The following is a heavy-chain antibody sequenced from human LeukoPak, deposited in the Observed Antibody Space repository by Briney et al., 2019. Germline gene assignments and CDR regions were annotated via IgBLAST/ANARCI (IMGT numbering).Heavy chain of an antibody. CDR1: GYSFTTYW. V-gene: IGHV5-51*01. CDR3: ARARYCSGGNCYAEY. J-gene: IGHJ4*02. CDR2: IYPGDSDT. Sequence: GESLKISCKGSGYSFTTYWIGWVRQMPGKGLEWMGIIYPGDSDTRYSPSFQGQVTISADKSISTAYLQWSSLKTSDTAMYYCARARYCSGGNCYAEYWGQGTLVTVSS. D-gene: IGHD2-15*01.